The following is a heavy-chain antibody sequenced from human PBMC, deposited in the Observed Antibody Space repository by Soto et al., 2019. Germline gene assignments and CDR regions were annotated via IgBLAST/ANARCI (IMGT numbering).Heavy chain of an antibody. CDR1: GGSISSGGYY. CDR3: ARARGGRGTTVTRYYYYGMDV. J-gene: IGHJ6*02. D-gene: IGHD4-17*01. CDR2: IYYSGST. Sequence: SETLSLTCTVSGGSISSGGYYWSWIRQHPGKGLEWIGYIYYSGSTYYNPSLKSRVTISVDTSKNQFSLKLSSVTAADTAVYYCARARGGRGTTVTRYYYYGMDVWGQGTTVTVSS. V-gene: IGHV4-31*03.